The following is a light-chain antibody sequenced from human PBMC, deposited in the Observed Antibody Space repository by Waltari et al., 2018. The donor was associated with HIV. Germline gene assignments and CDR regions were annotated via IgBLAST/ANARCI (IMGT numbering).Light chain of an antibody. V-gene: IGLV8-61*01. J-gene: IGLJ3*02. CDR2: TTN. CDR3: ALYMGSGTWV. CDR1: SGSVSSTYY. Sequence: QTVVTQEPSFSVSPGGTVTLTCDLSSGSVSSTYYPSWYQQTPGQAPRTLIHTTNPRSSGVPDRFSGSILGNKAALTITGAQADDESVYYCALYMGSGTWVFGGGTKLTVL.